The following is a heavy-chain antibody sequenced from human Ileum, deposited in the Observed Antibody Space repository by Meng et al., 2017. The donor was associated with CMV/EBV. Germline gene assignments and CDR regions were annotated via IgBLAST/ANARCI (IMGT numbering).Heavy chain of an antibody. J-gene: IGHJ4*02. CDR1: LSGYF. CDR2: LNHNGRT. Sequence: LSGYFWSWIRQPPGKGLAWIGELNHNGRTPYNPSLKSRVILSVDMSKTQFSLKLSSVTAADTAVYYCARDAPRYCNSTSCPRPFDYWGQGTLVTVSS. V-gene: IGHV4-34*01. CDR3: ARDAPRYCNSTSCPRPFDY. D-gene: IGHD2-2*01.